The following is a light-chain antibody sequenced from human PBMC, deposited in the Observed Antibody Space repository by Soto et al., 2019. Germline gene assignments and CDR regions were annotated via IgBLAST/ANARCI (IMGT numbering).Light chain of an antibody. Sequence: IQLTQSPSSLSASVGDRVTIVCRASESISDYLNWYQLKSGEAPKVLIYSASTLRGGVPSRFSCTGSGTDFTLTISSLQPEDVAPYYGQQTFSPLFSFGGGTTVEIK. CDR2: SAS. CDR3: QQTFSPLFS. J-gene: IGKJ4*01. V-gene: IGKV1-39*01. CDR1: ESISDY.